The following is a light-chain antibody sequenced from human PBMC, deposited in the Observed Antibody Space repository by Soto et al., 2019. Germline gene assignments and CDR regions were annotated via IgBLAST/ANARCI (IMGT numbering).Light chain of an antibody. CDR3: QQRGNWPVT. CDR1: QSVKSH. J-gene: IGKJ4*01. V-gene: IGKV3-11*01. CDR2: DTT. Sequence: EIVLTQSPATLSLSPGEKATLSCRASQSVKSHVAWYQLKPGQSPRLLIFDTTTRATGTPTRFSGSGSGTDFTLTISRLEPEDFAVYYCQQRGNWPVTFGGGTKVEI.